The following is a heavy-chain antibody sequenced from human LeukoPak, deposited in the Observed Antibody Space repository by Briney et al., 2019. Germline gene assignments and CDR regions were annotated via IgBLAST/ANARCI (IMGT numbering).Heavy chain of an antibody. CDR2: IYYSGST. CDR3: ARDGTVTRGDWFDP. V-gene: IGHV4-39*01. CDR1: GGSISSGDYY. D-gene: IGHD4-17*01. J-gene: IGHJ5*02. Sequence: SQTLSLTCTVSGGSISSGDYYWSWIRQPPGKGLEWIGSIYYSGSTYYNPSLKSRVTISVDTSKNQFSLKLSSVTAADTAVYYCARDGTVTRGDWFDPWGQGTLVTVSS.